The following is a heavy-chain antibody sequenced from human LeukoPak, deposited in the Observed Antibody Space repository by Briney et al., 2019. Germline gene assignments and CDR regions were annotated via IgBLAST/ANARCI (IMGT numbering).Heavy chain of an antibody. J-gene: IGHJ1*01. V-gene: IGHV3-30*02. CDR3: AKDPRYYYDSSGYIAEYFQY. CDR2: IRYDGSNK. CDR1: GFTFSSYA. D-gene: IGHD3-22*01. Sequence: PGGSLRLSCAASGFTFSSYAMHWVRQAPGKGLEWVAFIRYDGSNKYYADFVKGRFTISRDNSKNTLYLQMSSLRTEDTAVYYCAKDPRYYYDSSGYIAEYFQYWGQGTLVTVSS.